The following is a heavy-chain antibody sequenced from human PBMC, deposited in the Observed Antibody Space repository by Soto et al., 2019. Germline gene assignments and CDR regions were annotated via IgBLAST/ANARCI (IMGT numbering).Heavy chain of an antibody. V-gene: IGHV4-34*01. CDR3: ASRLRPDAFDI. D-gene: IGHD5-12*01. CDR2: INHSGST. J-gene: IGHJ3*02. CDR1: GGSFSGYY. Sequence: QVQLQQWGAGLLKPSETLSLTCAVYGGSFSGYYWSWIRQPPGKGLEWIGEINHSGSTNYNPSLKGRVTISVDTSKNQFSLKLSSVTAADTAVYYCASRLRPDAFDIWGQGTMVTVSS.